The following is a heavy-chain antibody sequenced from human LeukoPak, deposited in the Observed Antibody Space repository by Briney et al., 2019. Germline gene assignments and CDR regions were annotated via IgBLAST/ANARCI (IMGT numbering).Heavy chain of an antibody. CDR3: AKAPAAIRGYYSYYMDV. CDR2: ISVTVSNT. D-gene: IGHD2-2*01. CDR1: GFTFSNYA. V-gene: IGHV3-23*01. Sequence: PGGSLRLSCAASGFTFSNYAVSWVRQAPGKGLEWVSTISVTVSNTYYANSVKGRFTISRDNSKNTLFLQMNSLRADDTAVYYCAKAPAAIRGYYSYYMDVWGKGTTVTVSS. J-gene: IGHJ6*03.